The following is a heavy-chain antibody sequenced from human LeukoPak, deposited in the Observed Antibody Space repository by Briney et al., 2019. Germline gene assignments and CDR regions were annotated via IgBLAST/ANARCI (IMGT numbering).Heavy chain of an antibody. D-gene: IGHD2-8*01. V-gene: IGHV3-30*04. J-gene: IGHJ4*02. CDR2: ISYDGSDK. Sequence: GGSLRLSCAASGFTFSSYAMHWVRQAPGKGLEWVALISYDGSDKYYADTVEGRFTISRDNSKSTVHLQMNSLGTEDTAVYFCAREVVAVLPDASTNDYWGQGALVFVSS. CDR3: AREVVAVLPDASTNDY. CDR1: GFTFSSYA.